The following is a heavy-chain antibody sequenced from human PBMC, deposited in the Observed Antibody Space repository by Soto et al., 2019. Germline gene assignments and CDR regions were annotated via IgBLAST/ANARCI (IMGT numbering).Heavy chain of an antibody. J-gene: IGHJ3*02. CDR1: GFIFEDYG. CDR2: IDWNGGST. D-gene: IGHD1-7*01. CDR3: ARGKLSSARENAFDI. Sequence: EMELVESGGGVVRPGGSLRLSCAASGFIFEDYGMSWVRQVAGKGLEWVSAIDWNGGSTGYGDSVKGRFTISRDNAKNSLYLQMNSLRAEDTALYHCARGKLSSARENAFDIWGQGTMVTVSS. V-gene: IGHV3-20*01.